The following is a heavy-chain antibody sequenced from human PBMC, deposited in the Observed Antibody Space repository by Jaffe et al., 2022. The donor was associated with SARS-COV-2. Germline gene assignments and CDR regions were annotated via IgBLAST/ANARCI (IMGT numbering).Heavy chain of an antibody. CDR3: ARGGHGKTFYYFDQ. J-gene: IGHJ4*02. CDR1: GFTFSSYW. V-gene: IGHV3-74*01. Sequence: EMQLVESGGGLVQPGGSLRLSCAASGFTFSSYWFHWVRQAPGQGLVWVSRINADASVAIYADSVKGRFIISRDDAKNTLYLQMNSLRDEDTALYYCARGGHGKTFYYFDQWGQGTLVTVSS. CDR2: INADASVA. D-gene: IGHD2-15*01.